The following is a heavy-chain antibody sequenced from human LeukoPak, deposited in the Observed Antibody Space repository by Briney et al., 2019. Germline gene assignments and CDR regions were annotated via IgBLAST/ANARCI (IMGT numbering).Heavy chain of an antibody. CDR1: GFTFSSYS. CDR3: VKDGGKGFSTTYDY. D-gene: IGHD2-15*01. V-gene: IGHV3-48*04. CDR2: ITSDSTTM. Sequence: GGSLRLSCAASGFTFSSYSMNWVRQAPGQGPEWVSYITSDSTTMFYADSVKGRFTISRDNAKNTLYLQMNSLRAEDTAIYYCVKDGGKGFSTTYDYWGQGTLVTVSS. J-gene: IGHJ4*02.